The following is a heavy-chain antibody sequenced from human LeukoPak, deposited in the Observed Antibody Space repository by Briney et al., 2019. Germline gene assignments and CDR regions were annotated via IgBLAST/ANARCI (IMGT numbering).Heavy chain of an antibody. CDR2: IYHGGSA. Sequence: SETLSLTCAVSGDSISSGGYSWSWIRQPPGKGLEWIGYIYHGGSAYYDPSLKSRVSISVDKSKNQFSLELSSVTAADTAVYYCARYFSGGQFKWFDPWGQGTLVTVSS. CDR3: ARYFSGGQFKWFDP. CDR1: GDSISSGGYS. J-gene: IGHJ5*02. V-gene: IGHV4-30-2*01. D-gene: IGHD1-26*01.